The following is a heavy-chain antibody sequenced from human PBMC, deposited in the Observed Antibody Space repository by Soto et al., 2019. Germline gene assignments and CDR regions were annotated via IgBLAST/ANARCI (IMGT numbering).Heavy chain of an antibody. CDR3: AKVPYYDSSGYHNIFDY. Sequence: LRLSCAASGFTFSSYAMSWVRQAPGKGLEWVSAISGSGGSTYYADSVKGRFTISRDNSKNTLYLQMNSLRAEDTAVYYCAKVPYYDSSGYHNIFDYWGQGTLVTVYS. J-gene: IGHJ4*02. CDR1: GFTFSSYA. D-gene: IGHD3-22*01. V-gene: IGHV3-23*01. CDR2: ISGSGGST.